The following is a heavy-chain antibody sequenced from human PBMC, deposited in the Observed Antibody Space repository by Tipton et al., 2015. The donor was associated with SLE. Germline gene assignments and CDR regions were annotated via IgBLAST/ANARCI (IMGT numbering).Heavy chain of an antibody. CDR2: IYYSGST. CDR3: ARVQGFSSWYFDL. V-gene: IGHV4-59*11. CDR1: GGSISSHY. D-gene: IGHD3-3*02. Sequence: TLSLTCTVSGGSISSHYWSWIRQPPGKGLEWIGYIYYSGSTNYNPSLKSRVTISVDTSKNQFSLKLSSVTAADTAVYYCARVQGFSSWYFDLWGRSTLVTVSS. J-gene: IGHJ2*01.